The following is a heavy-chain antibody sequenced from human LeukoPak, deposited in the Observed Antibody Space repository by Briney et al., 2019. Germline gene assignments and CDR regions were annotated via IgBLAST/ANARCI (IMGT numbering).Heavy chain of an antibody. D-gene: IGHD2-15*01. Sequence: GGSLRLSCTASGFTFGDYAMSWSRQAPGKGLEWVSSISRSGSTKYYADSVKGRFTISRDNAKNSLFLQMNSLRAEDTAVYYCARVLRYCSGGNCYSGGLGYMDVWGKGTTVTISS. CDR1: GFTFGDYA. CDR3: ARVLRYCSGGNCYSGGLGYMDV. V-gene: IGHV3-11*01. CDR2: ISRSGSTK. J-gene: IGHJ6*03.